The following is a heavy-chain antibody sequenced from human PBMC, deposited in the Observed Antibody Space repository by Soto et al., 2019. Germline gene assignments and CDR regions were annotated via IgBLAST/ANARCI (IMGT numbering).Heavy chain of an antibody. V-gene: IGHV4-31*03. J-gene: IGHJ5*02. Sequence: SETLSLTCTVSGGSIGSGGHYWSWIRQHPGKGLEFIGNIDYSGSTYYNTSLKSRVTISVDTTENQFSLKLTSVTAADTAVYYCARDRTDSAGYHWFDPWGQGTLVTFSS. CDR1: GGSIGSGGHY. CDR2: IDYSGST. D-gene: IGHD3-22*01. CDR3: ARDRTDSAGYHWFDP.